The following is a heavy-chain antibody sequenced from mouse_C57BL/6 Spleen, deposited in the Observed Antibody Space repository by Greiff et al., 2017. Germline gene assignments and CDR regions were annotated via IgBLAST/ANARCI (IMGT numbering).Heavy chain of an antibody. CDR1: GFSLTSYG. Sequence: VQLQQSGPGLVQPSQSLSITCTVSGFSLTSYGVHWVRQSPGKGLEWLGVIWRGGSTDYNAAFMSRLSITKDNSKSQVFFKMNSLQADDTAIYYCAKTSTTVVAPCAMDYWGQGTSVTVSS. D-gene: IGHD1-1*01. V-gene: IGHV2-5*01. CDR3: AKTSTTVVAPCAMDY. CDR2: IWRGGST. J-gene: IGHJ4*01.